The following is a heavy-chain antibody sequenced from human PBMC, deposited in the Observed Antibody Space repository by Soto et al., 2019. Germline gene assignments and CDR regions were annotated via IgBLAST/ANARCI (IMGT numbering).Heavy chain of an antibody. V-gene: IGHV3-30-3*01. CDR3: PRDRPEFEY. CDR2: ISYDGSNK. Sequence: GKGLEWVAVISYDGSNKYYADSVKGRFTISRDNSKNTLYLQMNSLRAEFTAEYYCPRDRPEFEYRGNGTSVPVS. J-gene: IGHJ4*01.